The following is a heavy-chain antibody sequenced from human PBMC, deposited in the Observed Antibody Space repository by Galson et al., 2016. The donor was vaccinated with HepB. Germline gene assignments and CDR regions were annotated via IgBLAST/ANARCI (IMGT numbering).Heavy chain of an antibody. Sequence: SVKVSCKAYGYSFSSYDISWVRQAPGQELEWVGWVSGYNGKTRYAQKFQDRVTVTADTSTSTAYMELRSRRSDDTAMFYCARQYSSSSMFDPWGQGTLVTVSS. V-gene: IGHV1-18*01. D-gene: IGHD6-6*01. CDR3: ARQYSSSSMFDP. CDR2: VSGYNGKT. CDR1: GYSFSSYD. J-gene: IGHJ5*02.